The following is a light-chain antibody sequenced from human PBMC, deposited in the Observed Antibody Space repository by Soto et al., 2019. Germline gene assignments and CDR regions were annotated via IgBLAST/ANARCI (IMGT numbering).Light chain of an antibody. CDR2: GAS. V-gene: IGKV3-20*01. Sequence: EIVLTQSPGTLSLSPGERATLSCRASQSISGALAWYQQKPGQAPRLLIYGASSRATGIPDRFSGSGSGTDFTLTISRLEPEDFAVYYCQQYGSSPRTFGQGTKVDI. CDR3: QQYGSSPRT. CDR1: QSISGA. J-gene: IGKJ1*01.